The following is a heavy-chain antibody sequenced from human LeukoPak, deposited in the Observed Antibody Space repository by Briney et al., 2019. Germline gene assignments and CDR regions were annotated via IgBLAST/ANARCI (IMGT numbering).Heavy chain of an antibody. CDR2: VSDRGGST. CDR1: GFIFSNFA. Sequence: GGSLRLSCAASGFIFSNFAMNWVRQAPGKGLEWVSAVSDRGGSTYYADSVKGRFTISRDNFQSTLYLQMNSLRADDTALYYCAKAGGGWSNSDYWGQGALVTVSS. J-gene: IGHJ4*02. V-gene: IGHV3-23*01. CDR3: AKAGGGWSNSDY. D-gene: IGHD6-19*01.